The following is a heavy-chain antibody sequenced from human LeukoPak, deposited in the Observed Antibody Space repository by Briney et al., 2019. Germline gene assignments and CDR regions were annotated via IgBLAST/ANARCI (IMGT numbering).Heavy chain of an antibody. D-gene: IGHD1-26*01. Sequence: ASVKVSCKASGYTFSNYGISWVRQAPGQGLEWMGWISAFNGDTNYAQNLQGRVTLTTDTSTSTAYMDLGSLRSDDTAVYYCARVGGAAFSGSTYYYYYMDVWGKGTTVTVSS. CDR2: ISAFNGDT. CDR3: ARVGGAAFSGSTYYYYYMDV. CDR1: GYTFSNYG. J-gene: IGHJ6*03. V-gene: IGHV1-18*01.